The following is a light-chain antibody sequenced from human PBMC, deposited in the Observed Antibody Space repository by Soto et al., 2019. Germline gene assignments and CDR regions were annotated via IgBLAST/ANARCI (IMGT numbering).Light chain of an antibody. J-gene: IGLJ3*02. CDR2: EVS. V-gene: IGLV2-14*01. Sequence: QSVLTQPASVSGSPGQSITISCTGTSSDVGAYNYVSWYQQHPGKAPKLMIYEVSNRPSGVSDRFSGSRSGNTASLTISGLQAEDESDYYCISYTSSSTWVFGGGPKLTVL. CDR1: SSDVGAYNY. CDR3: ISYTSSSTWV.